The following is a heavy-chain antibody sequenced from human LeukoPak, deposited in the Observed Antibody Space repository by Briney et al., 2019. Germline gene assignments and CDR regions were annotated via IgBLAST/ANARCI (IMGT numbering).Heavy chain of an antibody. CDR3: ASLGYYYDSSGYYTGNY. CDR2: IYTSGST. CDR1: GGSISSGSYY. V-gene: IGHV4-61*02. J-gene: IGHJ4*02. Sequence: KSSQTLSLTCTVSGGSISSGSYYWSWIRQPAGKGLEWIGRIYTSGSTNYNPSLKSRVTISVDTSKNQFSLKLSSVAAADTAVYYCASLGYYYDSSGYYTGNYWGQGTLVTVSS. D-gene: IGHD3-22*01.